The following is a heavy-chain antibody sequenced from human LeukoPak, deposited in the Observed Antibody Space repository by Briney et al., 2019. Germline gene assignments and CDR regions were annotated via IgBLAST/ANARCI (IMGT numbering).Heavy chain of an antibody. CDR1: GGSIRSYY. Sequence: SETLSLTCTVSGGSIRSYYWSWIRHSPGKGLEWIAYIFYSGSTNYNTSLQSRVTVSVDASKNQVSLSLRSVTAADTAVYYCARHAASTCYGPLRYYFDYWGRGTLVTVSS. V-gene: IGHV4-59*08. CDR3: ARHAASTCYGPLRYYFDY. CDR2: IFYSGST. D-gene: IGHD2-2*01. J-gene: IGHJ4*02.